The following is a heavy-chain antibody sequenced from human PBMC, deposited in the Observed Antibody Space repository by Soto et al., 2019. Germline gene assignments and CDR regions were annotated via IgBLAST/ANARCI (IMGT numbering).Heavy chain of an antibody. Sequence: VQVVESGGHLLQPGGSLTLSCAASGFIVSTYAMTWVRQSPGRGLEWVASMNAAASSTSYADSVKGRFTTFRDNSQNTLYLQINTLRPDDTAVYFCARGGADHYDYGLDVWGQGTTVIVSS. D-gene: IGHD3-10*01. V-gene: IGHV3-23*04. CDR1: GFIVSTYA. J-gene: IGHJ6*02. CDR3: ARGGADHYDYGLDV. CDR2: MNAAASST.